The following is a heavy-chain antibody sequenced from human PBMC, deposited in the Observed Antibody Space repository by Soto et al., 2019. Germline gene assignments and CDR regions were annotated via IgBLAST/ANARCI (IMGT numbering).Heavy chain of an antibody. CDR3: ARDGQEMATIFRFDY. CDR1: GFTFSSYA. V-gene: IGHV3-30-3*01. CDR2: ISYDGSNK. Sequence: QVQLVESGGGVVQPGRSLRLSCAASGFTFSSYAMHWVRQAPGKGLEWVAVISYDGSNKYYADSVKGRFTISRDNSKNTLYLQMNSLRAEDTAVYYCARDGQEMATIFRFDYWGQGTLVTVSS. J-gene: IGHJ4*02. D-gene: IGHD5-12*01.